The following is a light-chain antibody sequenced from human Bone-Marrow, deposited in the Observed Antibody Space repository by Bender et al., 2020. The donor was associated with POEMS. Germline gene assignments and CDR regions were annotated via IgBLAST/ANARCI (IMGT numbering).Light chain of an antibody. CDR2: EVT. Sequence: QSALTQPPSASGSPGQSVAISCTGTSSDVGGYTYVSWYQQRPGEVPQLILSEVTKRRAGISDRFSGSIVGNKAALTITGAQADDESDYYCVVYMGSGISVFGGGTHLTVL. CDR1: SSDVGGYTY. J-gene: IGLJ7*01. CDR3: VVYMGSGISV. V-gene: IGLV2-8*01.